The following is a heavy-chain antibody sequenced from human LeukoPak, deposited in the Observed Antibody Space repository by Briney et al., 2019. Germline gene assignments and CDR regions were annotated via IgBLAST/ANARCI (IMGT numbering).Heavy chain of an antibody. Sequence: RSSETQSLTCAVSDFSISNPYYWGWVRQPPGKGLEWIGNIYHSRNTYYNPSLKSRVTISVDTSKNQFSLRLNSVTAADTAVYYCARVEWGSVAALDDWYFDLWGRGTLVAVSS. CDR2: IYHSRNT. CDR3: ARVEWGSVAALDDWYFDL. D-gene: IGHD6-6*01. J-gene: IGHJ2*01. V-gene: IGHV4-38-2*01. CDR1: DFSISNPYY.